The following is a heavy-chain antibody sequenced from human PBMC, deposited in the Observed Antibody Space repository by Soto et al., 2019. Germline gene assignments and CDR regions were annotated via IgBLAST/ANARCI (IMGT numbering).Heavy chain of an antibody. V-gene: IGHV3-7*01. J-gene: IGHJ3*02. CDR1: GFTFSTYW. D-gene: IGHD6-6*01. CDR2: IRQDGSQK. Sequence: GGSLRLSCEASGFTFSTYWMSWVRQAPGKGLEWVANIRQDGSQKYLVDSVKGRFTISRDNAKNSLHLQMNSLRAEDSAVYYCARERAARSLYDAFDIWGQGTMVTVSS. CDR3: ARERAARSLYDAFDI.